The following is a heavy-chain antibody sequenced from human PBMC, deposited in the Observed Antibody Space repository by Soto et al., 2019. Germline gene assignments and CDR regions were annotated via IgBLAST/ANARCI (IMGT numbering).Heavy chain of an antibody. V-gene: IGHV3-23*01. CDR1: GFAFRGYG. Sequence: EVQLLESGGHLVPRGGSLRLSCAASGFAFRGYGMSWFRQAPGKGLEWVAAINGDGGSTYYADSVKGRFTISRDNSKNTLDLQMNSLRDEDTAVYYCAKVIQMATVRGYFDYWGQGTLVTVSS. D-gene: IGHD4-4*01. J-gene: IGHJ4*02. CDR2: INGDGGST. CDR3: AKVIQMATVRGYFDY.